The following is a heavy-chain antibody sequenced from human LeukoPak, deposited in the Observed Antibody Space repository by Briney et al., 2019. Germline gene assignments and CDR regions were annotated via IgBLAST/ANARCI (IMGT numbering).Heavy chain of an antibody. J-gene: IGHJ5*02. CDR2: INPNSGGT. Sequence: GASVKVSCKASGYTFTGYYMHWVRQAPGQGLEWMGWINPNSGGTNYAQKLQGRVTMTTDTSTSTAYMELRSLRSDDTAVYYCARGHMYYYDSSGYYSFDPWGQGTLVTVSS. D-gene: IGHD3-22*01. CDR3: ARGHMYYYDSSGYYSFDP. CDR1: GYTFTGYY. V-gene: IGHV1-2*02.